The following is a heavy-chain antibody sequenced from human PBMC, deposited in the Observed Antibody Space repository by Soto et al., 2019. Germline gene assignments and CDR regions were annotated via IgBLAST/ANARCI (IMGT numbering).Heavy chain of an antibody. D-gene: IGHD3-10*01. V-gene: IGHV3-23*01. CDR3: AKAYYYGSGSYYFSEAYYYHYHMDV. CDR2: ISGSGGST. CDR1: GFTFSSYA. Sequence: EVQLLESGGGLVQPGGSLRLSCAASGFTFSSYAMSWVRQAPGKGLEWVSAISGSGGSTYYADSVKGRFTISRDNSKNTLYLQMNSLRAEDTAVYYCAKAYYYGSGSYYFSEAYYYHYHMDVWGKGTTVTVSS. J-gene: IGHJ6*03.